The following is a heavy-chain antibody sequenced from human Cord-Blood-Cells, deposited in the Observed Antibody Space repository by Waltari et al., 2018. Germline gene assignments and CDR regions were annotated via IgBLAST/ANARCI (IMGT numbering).Heavy chain of an antibody. J-gene: IGHJ4*02. V-gene: IGHV5-51*01. CDR3: ARPYGSGSYYSPFDY. CDR2: IYPGDSDT. Sequence: EVQLVQSGAEVKKPGESLKISGKGSGYSFTSYGLGWVRQMPGKCLEWMGIIYPGDSDTRYSPSFQGQVTISADKSISTAYLQWSSLKASDTAMYYCARPYGSGSYYSPFDYWGQGTLVTVSS. CDR1: GYSFTSYG. D-gene: IGHD3-10*01.